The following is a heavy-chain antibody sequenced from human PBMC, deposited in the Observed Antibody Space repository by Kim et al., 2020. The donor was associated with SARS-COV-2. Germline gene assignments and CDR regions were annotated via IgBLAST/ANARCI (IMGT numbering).Heavy chain of an antibody. D-gene: IGHD3-10*01. V-gene: IGHV3-15*01. J-gene: IGHJ4*02. CDR3: TTPNYYGSGSYPLGY. Sequence: APVKGRFTISREDSKNTLYLQMNSLKTEDTAVYYCTTPNYYGSGSYPLGYWGQGTLVTVSS.